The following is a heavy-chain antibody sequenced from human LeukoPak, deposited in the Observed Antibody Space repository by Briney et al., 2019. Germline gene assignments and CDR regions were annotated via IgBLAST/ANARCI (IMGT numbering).Heavy chain of an antibody. CDR2: ISSSSYI. CDR3: ARGRSITGTTYAY. D-gene: IGHD1-7*01. J-gene: IGHJ4*02. Sequence: GGSLRLSCAASGFTFSSYSMNWVRQAPGKGLEWVSSISSSSYIYYADSVKGRFTISRDNAKNSLYLQMNSLRAEDTAVYYCARGRSITGTTYAYWGQGTLVTVSS. CDR1: GFTFSSYS. V-gene: IGHV3-21*01.